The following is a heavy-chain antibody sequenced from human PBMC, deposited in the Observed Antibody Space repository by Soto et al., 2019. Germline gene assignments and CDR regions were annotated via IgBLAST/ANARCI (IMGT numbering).Heavy chain of an antibody. J-gene: IGHJ4*02. CDR3: ARDKVTPEYSGYV. CDR2: ISSSSSTI. Sequence: GGSLRLSCAASGFTFSSYSMNWVRQAPGKGLEWVSYISSSSSTIYYADSVKGRFTISRDNAKNSLYLQMNSLRAEDTAVYYCARDKVTPEYSGYVWGQGTLVTVSS. CDR1: GFTFSSYS. V-gene: IGHV3-48*01. D-gene: IGHD5-12*01.